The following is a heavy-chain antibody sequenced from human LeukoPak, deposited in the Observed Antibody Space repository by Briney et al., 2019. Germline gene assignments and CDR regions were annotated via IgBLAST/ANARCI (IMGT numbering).Heavy chain of an antibody. V-gene: IGHV4-39*07. Sequence: SETLSLTCTVSGDSIIDRSHFWGGIRQSPGKGLEWIGNLYYEGNLYNPTFVSRVTLPVDMSTHQFSLNLRPAAATDTHIYYCTRIKERFGEGGCDWGFHSDYWGQGSLVTVAS. CDR2: LYYEGN. J-gene: IGHJ4*02. D-gene: IGHD5-12*01. CDR3: TRIKERFGEGGCDWGFHSDY. CDR1: GDSIIDRSHF.